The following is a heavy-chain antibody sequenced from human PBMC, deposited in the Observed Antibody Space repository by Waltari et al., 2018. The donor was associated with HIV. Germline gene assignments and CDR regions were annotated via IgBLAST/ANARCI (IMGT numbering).Heavy chain of an antibody. J-gene: IGHJ6*02. CDR2: IIPNLGIA. D-gene: IGHD5-18*01. CDR3: ASGGYSYVRDYYYDMDL. CDR1: GATFSSYT. V-gene: IGHV1-69*02. Sequence: HVQRGQSRAAGKQPGSSVQASWMASGATFSSYTTSWVRQAPGQGLEWMGRIIPNLGIANYAQKFQGRVTINADKSTSTAYMELSSLRSEDTAVYYCASGGYSYVRDYYYDMDLWGQGTTGTVSS.